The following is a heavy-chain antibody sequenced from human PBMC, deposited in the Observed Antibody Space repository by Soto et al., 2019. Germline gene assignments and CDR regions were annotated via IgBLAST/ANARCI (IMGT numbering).Heavy chain of an antibody. D-gene: IGHD5-18*01. Sequence: PSETLSLTCTFSGGSISSGDYYWSWSRQPPGKGLEWIGYIYYSGSTYYNPSLKSRVTISVDTSKNQLSLKLSSVTAADTAVYYCARGTAMGTAFDYSGQGTLVTVSS. CDR1: GGSISSGDYY. CDR2: IYYSGST. V-gene: IGHV4-30-4*01. J-gene: IGHJ4*02. CDR3: ARGTAMGTAFDY.